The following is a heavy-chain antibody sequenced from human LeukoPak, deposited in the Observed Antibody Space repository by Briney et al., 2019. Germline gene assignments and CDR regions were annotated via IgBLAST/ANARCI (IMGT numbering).Heavy chain of an antibody. CDR2: ISGSGGST. CDR1: GFTFSSYA. Sequence: GGSLRLSCAASGFTFSSYAMSWVRQAPGKGLEWVSGISGSGGSTYYADFVKGRFTISRDNSKNRLYLQMNSLRAGDTAVYYCAKRPRGNYLDPFDYWGQGTLVTVSS. CDR3: AKRPRGNYLDPFDY. J-gene: IGHJ4*02. V-gene: IGHV3-23*01. D-gene: IGHD3-10*01.